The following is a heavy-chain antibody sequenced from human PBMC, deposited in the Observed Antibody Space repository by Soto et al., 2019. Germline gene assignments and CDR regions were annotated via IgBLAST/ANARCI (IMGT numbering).Heavy chain of an antibody. CDR3: AGTYSSSWSPFDY. V-gene: IGHV4-34*01. CDR1: GGSFRGYY. Sequence: QVQLQQWGAGLLKPSETLSLTCAVYGGSFRGYYWSWIRQPPGKGLEWIGEINQSGSTNYKPSLKSRVTISVDTSENQFSLKLSSVTAADTAVYYCAGTYSSSWSPFDYWGQGTLVTVSS. J-gene: IGHJ4*02. D-gene: IGHD6-13*01. CDR2: INQSGST.